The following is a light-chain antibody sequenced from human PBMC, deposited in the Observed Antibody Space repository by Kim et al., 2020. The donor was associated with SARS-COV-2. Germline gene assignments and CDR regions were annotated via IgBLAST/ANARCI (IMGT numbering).Light chain of an antibody. V-gene: IGKV3-15*01. J-gene: IGKJ3*01. CDR1: QSVNSN. Sequence: EIVMTQSPATLSVSPGERATLSCRASQSVNSNLAWYQQKPGQAPRLIIYGASTRATGIPARFSGSGSETEFTLTISSLQSEDFAVYYCQQYNIWPRLFTFGPGTKVDIK. CDR3: QQYNIWPRLFT. CDR2: GAS.